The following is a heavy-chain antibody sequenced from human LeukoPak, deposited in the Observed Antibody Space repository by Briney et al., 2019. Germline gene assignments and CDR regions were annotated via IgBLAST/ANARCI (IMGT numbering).Heavy chain of an antibody. V-gene: IGHV3-23*01. J-gene: IGHJ4*02. CDR3: AKDHEYGGYVTVMVGYFDY. CDR2: ISGSGGST. Sequence: PGGSLRLSCAASGFTFSSYAMSWVRQAPGKGLEWVSAISGSGGSTYYADSVKGRFTISRDNSKNTLYLQMNSLRAEDTAVYYCAKDHEYGGYVTVMVGYFDYWGQGTLVTVSS. CDR1: GFTFSSYA. D-gene: IGHD4-17*01.